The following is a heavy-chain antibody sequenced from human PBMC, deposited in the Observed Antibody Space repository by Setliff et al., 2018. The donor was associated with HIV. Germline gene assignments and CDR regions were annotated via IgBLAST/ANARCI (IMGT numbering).Heavy chain of an antibody. D-gene: IGHD3-3*01. Sequence: SETLSLTCTVSSGSISPYYWSWIRQPPGRGLEWIGFIYYSGSTNYSPSLKIRVTISVDKSKNQFSLKLSSVPAADTAVYYCARCAYYCARANFWSGYYGYWGQGTLVTVSS. J-gene: IGHJ4*02. CDR1: SGSISPYY. CDR3: ARCAYYCARANFWSGYYGY. CDR2: IYYSGST. V-gene: IGHV4-59*12.